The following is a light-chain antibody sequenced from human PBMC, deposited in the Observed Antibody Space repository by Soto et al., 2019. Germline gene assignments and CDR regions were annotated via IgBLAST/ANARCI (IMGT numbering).Light chain of an antibody. J-gene: IGKJ2*01. CDR1: QTINSW. V-gene: IGKV1-5*03. Sequence: DIQMTQSPSTLPASVGDRVNITCRASQTINSWLAWYQLRPGKAPRLLIYKASSLESGVPSRFSGSGSATEFTLTISSLQPDDFATYYCQQYDSIPYTFGQGTKLDIK. CDR3: QQYDSIPYT. CDR2: KAS.